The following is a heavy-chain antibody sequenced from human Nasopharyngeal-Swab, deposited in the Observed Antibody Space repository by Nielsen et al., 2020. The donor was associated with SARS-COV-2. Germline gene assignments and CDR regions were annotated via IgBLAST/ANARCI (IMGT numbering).Heavy chain of an antibody. Sequence: GGSLRLSCAASGFTFSNYDMHWVRQATGKGLEWVSAIGTAGDTYYPGSVKGRFTISRENAKNSLYLQMNSLRAEDTAVYYCASGTVTLLHYWGQGTLVTVSS. CDR1: GFTFSNYD. D-gene: IGHD4-23*01. CDR3: ASGTVTLLHY. J-gene: IGHJ4*02. V-gene: IGHV3-13*01. CDR2: IGTAGDT.